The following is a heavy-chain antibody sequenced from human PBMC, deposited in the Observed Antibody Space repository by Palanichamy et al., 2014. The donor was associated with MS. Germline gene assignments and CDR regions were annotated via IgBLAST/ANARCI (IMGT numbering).Heavy chain of an antibody. J-gene: IGHJ4*02. CDR3: ARGNETTGFDY. V-gene: IGHV3-48*04. D-gene: IGHD1-1*01. Sequence: EVQLVESGGALVQPGGSLRLSCAASGFTFTTYTMNWVRQAPGKGLEWLSYISGGGDSKYADSVKGRFTISRDNARNSVHLQMSSLRPKDTATYFCARGNETTGFDYWGQGNLVTVSS. CDR1: GFTFTTYT. CDR2: ISGGGDS.